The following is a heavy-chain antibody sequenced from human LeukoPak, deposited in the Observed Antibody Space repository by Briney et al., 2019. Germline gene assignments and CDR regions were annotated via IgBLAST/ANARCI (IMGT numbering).Heavy chain of an antibody. CDR3: ARNDLDC. V-gene: IGHV4-4*07. CDR2: IYTSGST. J-gene: IGHJ4*02. CDR1: GGSISSYY. Sequence: PSETLSLTCTVSGGSISSYYWSWIRQPAGKGLEWIGRIYTSGSTNHNPSLKSRLTMSLDTSKNQFSLNLSSATAADTAMYYCARNDLDCWGRGTLVTVSS. D-gene: IGHD3-16*01.